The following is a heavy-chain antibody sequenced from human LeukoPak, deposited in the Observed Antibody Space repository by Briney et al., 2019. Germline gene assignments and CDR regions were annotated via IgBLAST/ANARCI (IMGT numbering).Heavy chain of an antibody. CDR2: ISVYNGNT. J-gene: IGHJ4*02. Sequence: ASVKVSCKASGYIFNNYYITWVRQAPGQGLEWMGWISVYNGNTNHVQKFQGRVTMTTDTSTSTAYMELRSLRSDDTAMYYCARSYCSGSSCYYFDHWGQGTPVTVSS. CDR3: ARSYCSGSSCYYFDH. V-gene: IGHV1-18*01. CDR1: GYIFNNYY. D-gene: IGHD2-15*01.